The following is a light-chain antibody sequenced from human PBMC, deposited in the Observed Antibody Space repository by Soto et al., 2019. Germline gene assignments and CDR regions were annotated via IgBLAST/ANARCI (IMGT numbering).Light chain of an antibody. J-gene: IGKJ1*01. CDR1: QSVSSSY. V-gene: IGKV3-20*01. CDR3: QQYDSSWT. CDR2: GAS. Sequence: IVLTQSPGTLSLSPGERATLSCRASQSVSSSYLAWYQHKPGQAPRLLIYGASSRATGIPDRFSGSGSGTHFTLTISRLEPEDLAVYYCQQYDSSWTFGQGTKVEIK.